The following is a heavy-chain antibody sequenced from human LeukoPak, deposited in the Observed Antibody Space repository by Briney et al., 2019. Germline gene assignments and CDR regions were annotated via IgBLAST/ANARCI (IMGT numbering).Heavy chain of an antibody. D-gene: IGHD2-15*01. CDR1: GGSISSYY. Sequence: PSETLSLTCTVSGGSISSYYWSWIRQPAGKGLEWIGRIYTSGSTNYNPSLKSRVTMSVDTSKNQFSLKLSSVTAADTAVYCCARDGGYCSGGSCYSLSSFWFDPWGQGTLVTVSS. CDR2: IYTSGST. CDR3: ARDGGYCSGGSCYSLSSFWFDP. J-gene: IGHJ5*02. V-gene: IGHV4-4*07.